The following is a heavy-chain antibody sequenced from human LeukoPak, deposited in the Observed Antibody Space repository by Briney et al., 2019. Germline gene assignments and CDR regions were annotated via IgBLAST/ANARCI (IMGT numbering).Heavy chain of an antibody. D-gene: IGHD5-18*01. J-gene: IGHJ6*03. Sequence: SETLSLTCTVSGGSISSYYWSWIRQPPGKGLEWIGYIYYSGSTNYNPSLKSRVTISVDTSKNQFSLKLSSVTAADTAVYYCARIHALVNFPSYYYYYCMDVWGKGTTVTISS. CDR1: GGSISSYY. V-gene: IGHV4-59*12. CDR2: IYYSGST. CDR3: ARIHALVNFPSYYYYYCMDV.